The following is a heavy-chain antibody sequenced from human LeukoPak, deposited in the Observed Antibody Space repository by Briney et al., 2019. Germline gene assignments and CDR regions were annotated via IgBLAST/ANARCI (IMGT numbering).Heavy chain of an antibody. V-gene: IGHV4-4*07. Sequence: SETLSLTCTVSGGSINSYYWSWIRQPAGKGLEWIGRIFSSGNTIYNPSLQSRVTMSVDTSKNQFSLRLNSVTAADTAVYYCARAPHRLIGHWFDPWGQGTLVTVSS. CDR1: GGSINSYY. J-gene: IGHJ5*02. CDR2: IFSSGNT. D-gene: IGHD3-16*01. CDR3: ARAPHRLIGHWFDP.